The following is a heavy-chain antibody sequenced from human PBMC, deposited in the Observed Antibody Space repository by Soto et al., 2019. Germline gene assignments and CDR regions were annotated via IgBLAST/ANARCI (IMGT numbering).Heavy chain of an antibody. D-gene: IGHD4-17*01. Sequence: EVQLVESGGGLVQPGRSLRLSCVASGFTADDYAMHWVRQAPGKGLEWVSGISSNSDTINYADSVKGRFTISRDNAKNSLVPPMNSLRPEDPALDYCAKDMQWGGMTTIHSFDSWGQGTLVTVSS. CDR1: GFTADDYA. CDR3: AKDMQWGGMTTIHSFDS. J-gene: IGHJ4*02. V-gene: IGHV3-9*02. CDR2: ISSNSDTI.